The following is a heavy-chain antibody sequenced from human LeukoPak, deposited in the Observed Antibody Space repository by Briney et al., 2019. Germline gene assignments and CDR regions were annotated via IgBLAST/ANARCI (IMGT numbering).Heavy chain of an antibody. CDR2: IDWDDDK. D-gene: IGHD5-12*01. V-gene: IGHV2-70*11. CDR1: GFSLSTRGMC. J-gene: IGHJ4*02. CDR3: ARTRGYSGSTIDY. Sequence: SGPALVKPTQTLTLTCTFSGFSLSTRGMCGSWIRPPPGKALEWLARIDWDDDKYYSTSLKTRLTISKDTSKNQVVLTMTNMDPVDTATHYCARTRGYSGSTIDYWGQGTLVTVSS.